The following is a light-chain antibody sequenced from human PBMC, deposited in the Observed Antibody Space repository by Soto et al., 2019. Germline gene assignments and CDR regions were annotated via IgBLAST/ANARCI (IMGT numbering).Light chain of an antibody. J-gene: IGLJ2*01. CDR3: SSYARSYTLV. Sequence: QSALTQPRSVSGSPGQSVTISRTGTSNDVGGYNFVSWYQQHPGKVPKLFIYDVSRRPSGVPDRFSGSKSGNTASLTISGLQAEDEADYYSSSYARSYTLVFGGGTKVTVL. CDR1: SNDVGGYNF. CDR2: DVS. V-gene: IGLV2-11*01.